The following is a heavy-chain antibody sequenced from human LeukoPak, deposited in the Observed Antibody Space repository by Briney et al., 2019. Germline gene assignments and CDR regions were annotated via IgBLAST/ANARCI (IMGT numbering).Heavy chain of an antibody. V-gene: IGHV4-61*01. D-gene: IGHD3-16*01. CDR1: GGSISSGSYY. CDR3: ARFRGGYAFDI. CDR2: IYYSGST. J-gene: IGHJ3*02. Sequence: SQTLSLTCTVSGGSISSGSYYWSWIRQPPGKGLEWIGYIYYSGSTNYNPSLKSRVTISVDTSKNQFSLKLSSVTAADTAVYYCARFRGGYAFDIWGQGTMVTVSS.